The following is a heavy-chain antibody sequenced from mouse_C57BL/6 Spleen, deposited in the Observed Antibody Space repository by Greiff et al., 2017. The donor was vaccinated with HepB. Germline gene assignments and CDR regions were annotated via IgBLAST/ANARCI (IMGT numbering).Heavy chain of an antibody. CDR2: IDPSDSET. V-gene: IGHV1-52*01. Sequence: VQLQQPGAELVRPGSSVKLSCKASGYTFTSYWMHWVKQRPIQGLEWIGNIDPSDSETHYNQKFKDKATLTVDKSSSTAYMQLSSLTSEDSAVYYCARCYYYGSSYQYYYAMDYWGQGTSVTVSS. D-gene: IGHD1-1*01. CDR3: ARCYYYGSSYQYYYAMDY. CDR1: GYTFTSYW. J-gene: IGHJ4*01.